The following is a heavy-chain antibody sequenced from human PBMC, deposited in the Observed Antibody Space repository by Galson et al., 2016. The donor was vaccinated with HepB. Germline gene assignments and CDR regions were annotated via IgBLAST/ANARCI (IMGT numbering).Heavy chain of an antibody. CDR1: GDSVSSNIAT. J-gene: IGHJ4*02. CDR3: ARGHKIGWLDTGLDY. Sequence: CAISGDSVSSNIATWNWIRQSPSRGLEWLGRTYYRSKWYNDYAVSVKSRITINPDTSKNKFSLQLNSVTPEETAVYYCARGHKIGWLDTGLDYWGQGTLVTVSS. CDR2: TYYRSKWYN. V-gene: IGHV6-1*01. D-gene: IGHD6-19*01.